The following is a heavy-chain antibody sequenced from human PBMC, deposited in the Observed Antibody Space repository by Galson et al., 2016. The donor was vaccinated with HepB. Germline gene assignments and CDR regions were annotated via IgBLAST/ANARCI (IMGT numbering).Heavy chain of an antibody. V-gene: IGHV3-23*01. J-gene: IGHJ4*02. CDR3: AIRCGLKYYFDC. D-gene: IGHD2-21*01. Sequence: SLRLSCAASGFTFSSYGMSWVRQAPGQGLEWVSSISPGGSTYTDSVKGRFTISRDNSRNTLYLEMNSLRAEDTAVYYCAIRCGLKYYFDCWGQGTLVTVSS. CDR2: ISPGGST. CDR1: GFTFSSYG.